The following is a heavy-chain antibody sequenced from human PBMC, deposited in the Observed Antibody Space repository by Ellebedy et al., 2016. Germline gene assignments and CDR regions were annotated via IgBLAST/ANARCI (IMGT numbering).Heavy chain of an antibody. Sequence: GGSLRLSCAASGFTVYNTYMGWVRQAPGKGLEWVSVIYIGGSTYYVDSVKGRFIISRDSSKNTLLLQMNAVRAEDTAVYYCVTPVGFVGAFSQWGQGTLVIVSS. CDR2: IYIGGST. D-gene: IGHD3-16*01. J-gene: IGHJ4*02. CDR1: GFTVYNTY. CDR3: VTPVGFVGAFSQ. V-gene: IGHV3-53*01.